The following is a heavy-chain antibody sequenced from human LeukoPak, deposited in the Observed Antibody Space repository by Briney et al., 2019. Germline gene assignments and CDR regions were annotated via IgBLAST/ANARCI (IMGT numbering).Heavy chain of an antibody. V-gene: IGHV3-7*01. Sequence: PGGSLRLSXAASGFTFSSYWMSWVRQAPGKGLEWLANIKQDGSEKYYVDSVKGRFTISRDNAKNSLYLQMNSLRAEDTAMYYCARERPYYYGSGSYFSDFWGQGTLVTVSS. D-gene: IGHD3-10*01. J-gene: IGHJ4*02. CDR1: GFTFSSYW. CDR3: ARERPYYYGSGSYFSDF. CDR2: IKQDGSEK.